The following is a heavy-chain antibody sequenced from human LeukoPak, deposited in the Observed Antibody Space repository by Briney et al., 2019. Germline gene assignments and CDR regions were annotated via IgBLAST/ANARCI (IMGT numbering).Heavy chain of an antibody. D-gene: IGHD5-12*01. CDR2: IISSSGST. CDR3: AKGAYEYIERASFDY. V-gene: IGHV3-23*01. Sequence: GGSLRLACVASGFSFNNYAMDWVSQAPGKGLGCVSLIISSSGSTFYADAVKGRFIISRDKSKNTLYQQMNSLRDEETAVYYCAKGAYEYIERASFDYWGQGSLVTVSS. CDR1: GFSFNNYA. J-gene: IGHJ4*02.